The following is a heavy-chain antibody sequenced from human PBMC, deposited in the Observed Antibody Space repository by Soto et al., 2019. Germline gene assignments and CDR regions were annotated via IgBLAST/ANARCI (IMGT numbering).Heavy chain of an antibody. V-gene: IGHV3-30*18. CDR2: ISYDGSNK. Sequence: GGSLRLSCAASGFTFSSYGMHWVRQAPGKGLEGVAVISYDGSNKYYADSVKGRFTISRDNSKNTLYLQMNSLRAEDTAVYYCAKVTSKGYYGMDVWGQGTTVTVSS. CDR3: AKVTSKGYYGMDV. J-gene: IGHJ6*02. CDR1: GFTFSSYG.